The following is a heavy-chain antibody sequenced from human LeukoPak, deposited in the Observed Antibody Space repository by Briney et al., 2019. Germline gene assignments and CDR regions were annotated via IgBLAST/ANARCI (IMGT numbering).Heavy chain of an antibody. CDR2: IRYDGSNK. J-gene: IGHJ4*02. CDR3: AKDLRDSGSYPYFDY. V-gene: IGHV3-30*02. CDR1: GFTFSSYG. D-gene: IGHD1-26*01. Sequence: GGSLRLSCAASGFTFSSYGMHWVRQAPGKGLEWVAFIRYDGSNKYYADSVKGRFTISRDNSKNTLYLQMNSLRAEDTAVYYCAKDLRDSGSYPYFDYWGQGTLVTVSS.